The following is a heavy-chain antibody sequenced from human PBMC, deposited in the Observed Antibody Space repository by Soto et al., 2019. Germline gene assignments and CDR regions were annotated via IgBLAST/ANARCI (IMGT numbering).Heavy chain of an antibody. CDR2: INSDGSNT. D-gene: IGHD5-12*01. CDR3: ARGYSGYDLDY. V-gene: IGHV3-74*01. CDR1: GFTFSSYW. Sequence: GGSLRLSCAASGFTFSSYWMHWVRQAPGKGLVWVSRINSDGSNTSYADSVKGRFTISRDNAKNTLYLQMNSLRAEDTAVYYCARGYSGYDLDYWGQGTLVTVSS. J-gene: IGHJ4*02.